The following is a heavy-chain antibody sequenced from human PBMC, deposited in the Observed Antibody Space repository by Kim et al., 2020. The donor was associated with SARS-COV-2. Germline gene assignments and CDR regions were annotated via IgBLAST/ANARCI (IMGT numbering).Heavy chain of an antibody. V-gene: IGHV3-21*01. CDR3: ARDPRNWWELLSYFDY. D-gene: IGHD1-26*01. CDR1: GFTFSSYS. CDR2: ISSSSSYI. Sequence: GGSLRLSCAASGFTFSSYSMNWVRQAPGKGLEWVSSISSSSSYIYYADSVKGRFTISRDNAKNSLYLQMNSLRAEDTAVYYCARDPRNWWELLSYFDYWGQGTLVTVSS. J-gene: IGHJ4*02.